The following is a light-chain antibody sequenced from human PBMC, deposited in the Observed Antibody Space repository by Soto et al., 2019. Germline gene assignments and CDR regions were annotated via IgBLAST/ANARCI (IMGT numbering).Light chain of an antibody. Sequence: EIVLTQSPVTLSVSPGERATLSCRASQSARSSLAWYQQKPGQAPRLLIDGASTRATGIPARFSGSGSGTDFTLTISGLQSEDSAVYYCQQYNNWPWTFGPGTKVDIK. V-gene: IGKV3-15*01. CDR1: QSARSS. J-gene: IGKJ1*01. CDR2: GAS. CDR3: QQYNNWPWT.